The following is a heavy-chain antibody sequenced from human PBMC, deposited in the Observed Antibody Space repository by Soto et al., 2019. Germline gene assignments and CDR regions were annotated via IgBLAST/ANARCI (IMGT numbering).Heavy chain of an antibody. CDR3: ARGSVFWSVFDFDY. CDR1: GGSIGSFY. CDR2: IYTSGST. V-gene: IGHV4-4*07. D-gene: IGHD3-3*01. Sequence: SETLSLTCTVSGGSIGSFYWSWIRQPAGKGLEWIGRIYTSGSTNYNPSLKSRVTMSVXTXXXXFXLXLXXXTAAXTAVYYCARGSVFWSVFDFDYWGQGTLVTVPS. J-gene: IGHJ4*02.